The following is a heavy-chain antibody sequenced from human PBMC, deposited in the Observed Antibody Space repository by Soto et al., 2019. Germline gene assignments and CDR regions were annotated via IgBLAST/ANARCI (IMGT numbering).Heavy chain of an antibody. J-gene: IGHJ5*02. V-gene: IGHV1-18*04. CDR3: ARVWFGELRSWFDP. CDR2: ISAYNGNT. CDR1: GYTFTSYG. D-gene: IGHD3-10*01. Sequence: ASVKVSCKASGYTFTSYGISWVRQAPGQGLEWMGWISAYNGNTNYAQKLQGRVTMTTDTSTSTAYMELRSLRSDDTAVYYCARVWFGELRSWFDPWGQGTLVTVCS.